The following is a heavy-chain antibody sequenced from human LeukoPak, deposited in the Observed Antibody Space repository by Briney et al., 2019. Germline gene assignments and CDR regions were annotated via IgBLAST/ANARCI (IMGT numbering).Heavy chain of an antibody. CDR3: ARHAPYYYDSSGYYQN. D-gene: IGHD3-22*01. Sequence: SETLSHTCAVSGYSISSGYYWGWIRPPPGKGLEYVGIIYHSGSTYYNPSLKSRVTISVDTSKNQFSLRLTSVTAADTAVYYCARHAPYYYDSSGYYQNWGQGIMVTV. J-gene: IGHJ3*01. CDR2: IYHSGST. V-gene: IGHV4-38-2*01. CDR1: GYSISSGYY.